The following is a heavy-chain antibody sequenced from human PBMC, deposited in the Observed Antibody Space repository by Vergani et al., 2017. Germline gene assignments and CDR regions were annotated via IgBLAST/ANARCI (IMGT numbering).Heavy chain of an antibody. CDR2: ISYSGST. CDR1: GGSISSGGYY. CDR3: AREPGIAAAGVDY. V-gene: IGHV4-31*03. J-gene: IGHJ4*02. Sequence: QVQLQESGPGLVKPSQTLSLTCTVSGGSISSGGYYWSWIRQHPGKGLEWIGYISYSGSTYYNPSLKSRVTRSVDTSKNQFSLKLSSVTAADTAVYYCAREPGIAAAGVDYWGQGTLVTVSS. D-gene: IGHD6-13*01.